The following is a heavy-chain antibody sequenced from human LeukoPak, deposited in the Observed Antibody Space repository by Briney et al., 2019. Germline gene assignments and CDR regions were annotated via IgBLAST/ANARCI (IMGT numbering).Heavy chain of an antibody. Sequence: PSETLSLTCTVSGASISDYYWSWIRQPPGKGLEWIGYISNNGNTNYNPSLKSRVTISVDTSKNQFSLKLSSVTAADTAVYYCARTDSSGWYVFDYWGQGTLVTVSS. J-gene: IGHJ4*02. V-gene: IGHV4-59*01. CDR1: GASISDYY. D-gene: IGHD6-19*01. CDR3: ARTDSSGWYVFDY. CDR2: ISNNGNT.